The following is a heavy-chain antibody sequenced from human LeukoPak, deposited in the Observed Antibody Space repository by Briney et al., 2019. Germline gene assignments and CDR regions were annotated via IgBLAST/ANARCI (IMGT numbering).Heavy chain of an antibody. D-gene: IGHD1-1*01. V-gene: IGHV4-31*03. CDR2: IFYSGST. CDR3: ARSPPRQSMDV. Sequence: PSQTLSLTCTVSGGSVSSGGYYWSWIRQHPGKGPEWIGYIFYSGSTHYNPSLKRRVTLSLDTSKNQFSLKLSSVTAADTAVYYCARSPPRQSMDVWGQGTTVTVSS. CDR1: GGSVSSGGYY. J-gene: IGHJ6*02.